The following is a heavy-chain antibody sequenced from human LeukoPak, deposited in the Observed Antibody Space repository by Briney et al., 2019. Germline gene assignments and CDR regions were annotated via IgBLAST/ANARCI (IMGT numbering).Heavy chain of an antibody. V-gene: IGHV4-34*01. CDR2: INHSGST. Sequence: SETLSLTCAVYGGSFSGYYWSWIRQPPGKGLEWIGEINHSGSTNYNPSLKSRVTISVDTSKNQFSLKLSSVTAADTAVYYCAREEAVTGDAFDIWGQGTMVTVSS. J-gene: IGHJ3*02. D-gene: IGHD4-17*01. CDR3: AREEAVTGDAFDI. CDR1: GGSFSGYY.